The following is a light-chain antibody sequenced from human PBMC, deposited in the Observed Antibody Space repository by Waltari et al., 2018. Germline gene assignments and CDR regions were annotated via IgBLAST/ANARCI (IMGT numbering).Light chain of an antibody. CDR2: EDT. V-gene: IGLV2-23*01. Sequence: QSALTQPASVSGSPGQSLTISCTGTSRAVGSYNLVSWYQQHPGKAPKLMIYEDTKRPSGVSDRFSGSKSGNTASLTISGLQAEDEADYYCCSYAGSSPHVVFGGGTKLTVL. CDR1: SRAVGSYNL. J-gene: IGLJ2*01. CDR3: CSYAGSSPHVV.